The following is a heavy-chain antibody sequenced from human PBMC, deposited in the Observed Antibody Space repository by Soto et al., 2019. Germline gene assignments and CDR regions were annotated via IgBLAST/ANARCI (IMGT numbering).Heavy chain of an antibody. J-gene: IGHJ4*02. V-gene: IGHV4-4*07. CDR1: GGSISSYY. Sequence: SETLSLTCTVSGGSISSYYWSWIRQPAGKGLEWIGRIYTSGSTNYNPSLKSRVTMSVDTSKNQFSLKLSSVTAADTAVYYCARVIAARPDGGFDYWGQGTLVTVSS. D-gene: IGHD6-6*01. CDR3: ARVIAARPDGGFDY. CDR2: IYTSGST.